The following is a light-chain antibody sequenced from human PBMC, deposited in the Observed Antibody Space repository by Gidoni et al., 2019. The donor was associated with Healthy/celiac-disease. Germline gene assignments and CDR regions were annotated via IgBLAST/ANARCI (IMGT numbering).Light chain of an antibody. CDR3: QQYDNLCT. V-gene: IGKV1-33*01. CDR1: QDISNY. Sequence: DIQMTQSPSSLSASVRDRVTITCQASQDISNYLNWYQQKPGKAPKLLIYDASNLETGVPSRFSGSGSGTDFTFTISSLQPEDIATYYCQQYDNLCTFGQGTKLEIK. J-gene: IGKJ2*01. CDR2: DAS.